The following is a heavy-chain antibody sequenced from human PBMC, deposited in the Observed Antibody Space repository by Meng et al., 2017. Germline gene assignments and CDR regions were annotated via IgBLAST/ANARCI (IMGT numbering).Heavy chain of an antibody. V-gene: IGHV3-23*01. J-gene: IGHJ4*02. CDR3: ASSGVGYSYFDY. Sequence: GESLKISCAASGFTFSSYGLTWVRQAPGKGLEWVSTISDSGGSTYYADSVKGRFTISRDNSKNTLYLQMNSLRAEDTAVYYCASSGVGYSYFDYWGQGTLVTVSS. CDR1: GFTFSSYG. CDR2: ISDSGGST. D-gene: IGHD5-18*01.